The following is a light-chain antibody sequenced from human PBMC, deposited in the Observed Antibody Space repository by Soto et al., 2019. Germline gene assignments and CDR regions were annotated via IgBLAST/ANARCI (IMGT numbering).Light chain of an antibody. V-gene: IGLV2-11*01. CDR2: GVS. J-gene: IGLJ1*01. CDR3: CSYKGSFYV. Sequence: QSVLTQPRSVSGSPGQSVTISCTGTSSDIGGYNYVSWFQQHPGKAPKLMIYGVSERPSGVPDRFSGSKSGNTASLTISGLQAEDEADYYCCSYKGSFYVFGTGTKLTVL. CDR1: SSDIGGYNY.